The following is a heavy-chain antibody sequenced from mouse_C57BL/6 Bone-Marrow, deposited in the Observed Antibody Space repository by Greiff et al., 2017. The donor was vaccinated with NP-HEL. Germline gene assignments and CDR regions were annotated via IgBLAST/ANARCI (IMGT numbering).Heavy chain of an antibody. CDR1: GYTFTDYY. CDR2: IYPGSGNT. Sequence: VKLQESGAELVRPGASVKLSCKASGYTFTDYYINWVKQRPGQGLEWIARIYPGSGNTYYNEKFKGKATLTAEKSSSTAYMQLSSLTSEDSAVYFCARGLYYYGSHFDYWGQGTTLTVSS. J-gene: IGHJ2*01. V-gene: IGHV1-76*01. D-gene: IGHD1-1*01. CDR3: ARGLYYYGSHFDY.